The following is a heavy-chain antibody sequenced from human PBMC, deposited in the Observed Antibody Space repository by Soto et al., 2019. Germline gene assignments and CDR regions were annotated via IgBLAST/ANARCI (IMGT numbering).Heavy chain of an antibody. Sequence: PGGSLRLSCEASGFAFSNAWMSWVRQAPGKGLEWVGRIMSKTHGGTTDYTAPVKDRFIVSRDDSKNTLYLQMNSLRTEDTAVYYCAAGTGRTDFDYWGQGTQVTVSS. CDR2: IMSKTHGGTT. V-gene: IGHV3-15*01. CDR1: GFAFSNAW. D-gene: IGHD2-2*01. CDR3: AAGTGRTDFDY. J-gene: IGHJ4*02.